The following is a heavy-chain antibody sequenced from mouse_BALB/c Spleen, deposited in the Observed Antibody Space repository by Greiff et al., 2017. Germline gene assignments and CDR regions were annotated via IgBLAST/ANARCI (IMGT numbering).Heavy chain of an antibody. CDR3: ARGAYYGYAMDY. J-gene: IGHJ4*01. V-gene: IGHV1S126*01. CDR2: IDPSDSET. D-gene: IGHD1-1*02. CDR1: GYSFTSYW. Sequence: QVQLQQSGPQLVRPGASVKISCKASGYSFTSYWMHWVKPRPGQGLEWIGMIDPSDSETRLNQKFKDKATLTVDKSSSTAYMQLSSPTSEDSAVYYCARGAYYGYAMDYWGQGTSVTVAS.